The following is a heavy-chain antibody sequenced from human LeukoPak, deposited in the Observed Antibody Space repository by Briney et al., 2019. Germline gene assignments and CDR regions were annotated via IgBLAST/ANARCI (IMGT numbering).Heavy chain of an antibody. V-gene: IGHV1-69*05. Sequence: SVKVSCKASGGTFSSYAISGVRQAPGQGLEWMGGIIPIFGTANYAQKFQGRVTMTTDTSTSTAYMELRSLRSDDTAVYYCARWGYSKGGDYWGQGTLVTVSS. CDR3: ARWGYSKGGDY. CDR1: GGTFSSYA. J-gene: IGHJ4*02. D-gene: IGHD4-11*01. CDR2: IIPIFGTA.